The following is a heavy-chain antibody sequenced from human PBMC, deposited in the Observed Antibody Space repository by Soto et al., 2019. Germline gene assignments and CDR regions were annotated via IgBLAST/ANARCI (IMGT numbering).Heavy chain of an antibody. V-gene: IGHV4-34*01. J-gene: IGHJ4*02. CDR2: INHSGST. Sequence: SETLSLTCAVYGGSFSGYYWSWIRQPPGKGLEWIGEINHSGSTNYNPSLKSRVTISVDTSKNQFSLKLSSVTAADTAVYYCARGSGWYDYWGQGTLVTVSS. CDR1: GGSFSGYY. CDR3: ARGSGWYDY. D-gene: IGHD6-19*01.